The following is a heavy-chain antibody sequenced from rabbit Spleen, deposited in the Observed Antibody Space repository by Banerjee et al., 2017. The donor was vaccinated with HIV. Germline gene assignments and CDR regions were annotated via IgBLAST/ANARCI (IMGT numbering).Heavy chain of an antibody. J-gene: IGHJ6*01. V-gene: IGHV1S40*01. CDR1: GVSFSSNSY. CDR3: ARDTSSSFSSYGMDL. D-gene: IGHD1-1*01. CDR2: IDTGSSGFT. Sequence: QSLEESGGDLVKPGASLTLTCTASGVSFSSNSYMCWVRQAPGKGLEWIACIDTGSSGFTYFATWAKGRFTCSKTSSTTVTLQMTRLTAADTATYFCARDTSSSFSSYGMDLWGQGTLVPVS.